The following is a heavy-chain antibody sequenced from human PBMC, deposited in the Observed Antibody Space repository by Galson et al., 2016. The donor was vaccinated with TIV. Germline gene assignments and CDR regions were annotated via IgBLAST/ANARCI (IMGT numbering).Heavy chain of an antibody. Sequence: SLRLSCAASGFSFDAYAMHWVRQAPGKGLEWVSGISSNSVYIGYAGSVKGRFTISRDNAKKSLNLQMNSLRGDDTALYYCAKGRGDSYGSPQDYYYGFDVWGQGTTVTVSS. D-gene: IGHD5-18*01. J-gene: IGHJ6*01. V-gene: IGHV3-9*01. CDR2: ISSNSVYI. CDR1: GFSFDAYA. CDR3: AKGRGDSYGSPQDYYYGFDV.